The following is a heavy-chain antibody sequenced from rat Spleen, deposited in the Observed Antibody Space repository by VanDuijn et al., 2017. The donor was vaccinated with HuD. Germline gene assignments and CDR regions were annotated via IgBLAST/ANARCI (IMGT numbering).Heavy chain of an antibody. V-gene: IGHV5S10*01. J-gene: IGHJ3*01. CDR1: GFTFSDYN. Sequence: EVQLVESGGGLVQPGRSLKLSCAASGFTFSDYNMAWVRQAPKKGLEWVATISYDGSRTYYRDSVKGRFTISRDNAKSTLYLQMDSLRSEDTATYYCTTKLGAEGFAYWGQGTLVTVSS. D-gene: IGHD5-1*01. CDR2: ISYDGSRT. CDR3: TTKLGAEGFAY.